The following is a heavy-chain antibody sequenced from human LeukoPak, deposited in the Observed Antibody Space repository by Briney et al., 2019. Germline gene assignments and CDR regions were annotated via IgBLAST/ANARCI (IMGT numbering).Heavy chain of an antibody. J-gene: IGHJ4*02. V-gene: IGHV1-3*01. CDR3: AKAPTHYGGNFDY. CDR1: GYTFTNYG. CDR2: INVGNDNT. D-gene: IGHD4-23*01. Sequence: TSVKVSCKASGYTFTNYGIHWVRQAPGQRLEWMSWINVGNDNTHHAQKFQARVTITRTTSTGTANMDPSSLGSEDTAEYYCAKAPTHYGGNFDYWGQGILATVSS.